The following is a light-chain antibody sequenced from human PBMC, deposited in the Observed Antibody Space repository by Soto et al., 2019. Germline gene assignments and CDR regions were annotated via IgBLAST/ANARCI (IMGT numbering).Light chain of an antibody. Sequence: SYELTRPPSVSVAPGQTARISCGGNNIGSKSVHWYQQRPGQAPVLVVSDDSDRPSGIPERFSGSNSGITATLTISRVEAGDEADYYCQVWDTSRDPVVFGGGTKLTVL. CDR1: NIGSKS. CDR3: QVWDTSRDPVV. V-gene: IGLV3-21*02. J-gene: IGLJ2*01. CDR2: DDS.